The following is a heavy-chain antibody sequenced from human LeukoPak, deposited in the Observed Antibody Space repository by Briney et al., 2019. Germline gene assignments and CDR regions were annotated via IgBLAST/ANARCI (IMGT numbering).Heavy chain of an antibody. J-gene: IGHJ4*02. V-gene: IGHV4-38-2*02. CDR3: ARDRPGNYGDWTFDY. CDR2: IYHSGST. Sequence: SETLSLTCTVSGFSISSGYYWGWIWQPPGKGLEWIGSIYHSGSTYYNPSLKSRVTISVDTSKNQFSLKLSSVTAADTAVYYCARDRPGNYGDWTFDYWGQGTLVTVSS. CDR1: GFSISSGYY. D-gene: IGHD4-17*01.